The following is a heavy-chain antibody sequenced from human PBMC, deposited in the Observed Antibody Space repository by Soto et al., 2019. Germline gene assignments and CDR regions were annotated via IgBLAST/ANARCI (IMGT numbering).Heavy chain of an antibody. V-gene: IGHV1-69*02. CDR2: IIPMLGMS. D-gene: IGHD3-10*01. CDR3: ATSYGSGSAHFDS. Sequence: QVQLVQSGAEVTKPGSSVTVSCTASGDTFSRSTLSWVRQAPGQRLEWMGRIIPMLGMSNSALKFQGRLTISADKSTNKVYMLLYSLRSDDTAVYYCATSYGSGSAHFDSWGQGTLVTVSS. CDR1: GDTFSRST. J-gene: IGHJ4*02.